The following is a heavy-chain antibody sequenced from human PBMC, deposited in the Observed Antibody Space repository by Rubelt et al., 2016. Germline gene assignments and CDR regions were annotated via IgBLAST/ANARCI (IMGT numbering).Heavy chain of an antibody. CDR3: AREGVYSGSYYDFDY. Sequence: GKGLEWVSSISSSSSYIYYADSVKGRFTISRDNAKNSLYLQMNSLRAEDTAVYYCAREGVYSGSYYDFDYWGQGTLVTVSS. D-gene: IGHD1-26*01. V-gene: IGHV3-21*01. J-gene: IGHJ4*02. CDR2: ISSSSSYI.